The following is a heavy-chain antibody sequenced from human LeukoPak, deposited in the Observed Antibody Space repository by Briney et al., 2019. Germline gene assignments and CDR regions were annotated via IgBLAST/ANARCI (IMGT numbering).Heavy chain of an antibody. Sequence: GESLKISCKISGYTLTNNWIGWVRQVPGKGLEWMGIIYPGDSDTRYSPSFQGQVTISADKSISTAYLQWSSLKASDTAMYYCVRIATAGRDYYYYYYMDVWGKGTTVTVSS. V-gene: IGHV5-51*01. D-gene: IGHD6-13*01. CDR2: IYPGDSDT. CDR1: GYTLTNNW. CDR3: VRIATAGRDYYYYYYMDV. J-gene: IGHJ6*03.